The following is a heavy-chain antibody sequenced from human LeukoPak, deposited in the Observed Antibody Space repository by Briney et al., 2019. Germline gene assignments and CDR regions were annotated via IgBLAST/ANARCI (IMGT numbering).Heavy chain of an antibody. J-gene: IGHJ4*02. V-gene: IGHV3-53*01. CDR2: IYSGGST. D-gene: IGHD3-10*01. CDR3: ATPRGIWGVSLDH. CDR1: GFTVSSNC. Sequence: GGCLRLSCAASGFTVSSNCMSWVHQAPGKGLEWVSVIYSGGSTYYADSVKGRFTISRDNSRNTLYLQMNSLRPQDTAVYYCATPRGIWGVSLDHWGQGTLVTVSS.